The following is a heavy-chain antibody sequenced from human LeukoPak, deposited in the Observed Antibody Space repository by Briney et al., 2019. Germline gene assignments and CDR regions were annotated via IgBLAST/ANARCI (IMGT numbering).Heavy chain of an antibody. J-gene: IGHJ4*02. D-gene: IGHD3-22*01. CDR1: GYTFTSYD. Sequence: ASVKVSCKASGYTFTSYDINWVRQATGQGLEWMGWMNPNSGNTGYAQKFQGRVTMTRNTSISTAYMELSSLRSEDTAVYYCARLKVITTDYFAYWGQGTLVTVSS. V-gene: IGHV1-8*01. CDR2: MNPNSGNT. CDR3: ARLKVITTDYFAY.